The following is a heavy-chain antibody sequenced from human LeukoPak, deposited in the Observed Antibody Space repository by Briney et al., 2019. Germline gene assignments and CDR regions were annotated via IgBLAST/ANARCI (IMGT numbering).Heavy chain of an antibody. CDR3: AREPRYCSSTSCGTFDI. D-gene: IGHD2-2*01. Sequence: SVKVSCKASGGTFSSYAISWVRQAPGQGLEWMGGIIPIFGIANYAQKFQGRVTITTDESTSTAYMELSSLRSEDTAVYYCAREPRYCSSTSCGTFDIWGQGTMVTVSS. CDR1: GGTFSSYA. V-gene: IGHV1-69*05. CDR2: IIPIFGIA. J-gene: IGHJ3*02.